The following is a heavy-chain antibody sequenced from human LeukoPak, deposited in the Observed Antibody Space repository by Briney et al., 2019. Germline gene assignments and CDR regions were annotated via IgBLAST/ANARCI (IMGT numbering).Heavy chain of an antibody. V-gene: IGHV3-30*18. D-gene: IGHD1-26*01. CDR3: AKLARQWELLVPIDY. CDR2: ISYDGSNK. J-gene: IGHJ4*02. Sequence: GGSLRLSCAASGFTFSSYGMHWVRQAPGKGLEWVAVISYDGSNKYYADSVKGRFTISRDNSKNTLYLQMNSLRAEDTAVYYCAKLARQWELLVPIDYWGQGTLVTVSS. CDR1: GFTFSSYG.